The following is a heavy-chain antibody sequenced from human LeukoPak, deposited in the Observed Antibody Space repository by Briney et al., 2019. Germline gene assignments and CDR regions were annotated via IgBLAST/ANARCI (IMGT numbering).Heavy chain of an antibody. Sequence: PSETLSLTCTVSGGSISSYYWSWIRQPPGKGLEWIGSIYHSGSTYYNPSLKSRVTISVDTSKNQFSLKLNSVTAADTAVYYCARVATTPYYYMDVWGKGTTVTVSS. D-gene: IGHD5-12*01. CDR2: IYHSGST. J-gene: IGHJ6*03. CDR3: ARVATTPYYYMDV. V-gene: IGHV4-38-2*02. CDR1: GGSISSYY.